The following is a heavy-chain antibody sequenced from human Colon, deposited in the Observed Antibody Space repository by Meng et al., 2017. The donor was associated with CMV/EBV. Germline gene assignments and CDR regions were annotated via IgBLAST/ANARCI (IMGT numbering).Heavy chain of an antibody. V-gene: IGHV4-4*07. CDR3: ARDSNLSGLAY. Sequence: VPPRESGPGLVKPSEPLSLTCTVSGASITSSYWSWIRQPAGKGLEWIGRVYISGNTNYNPSLKSRVTMSIDTSKNQLSLNIRSVTAADTAVYYCARDSNLSGLAYWGQGTLVTVSS. CDR2: VYISGNT. D-gene: IGHD3-10*01. CDR1: GASITSSY. J-gene: IGHJ4*02.